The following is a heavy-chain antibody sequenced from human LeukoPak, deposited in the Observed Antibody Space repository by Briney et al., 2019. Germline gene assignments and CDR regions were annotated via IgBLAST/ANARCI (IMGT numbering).Heavy chain of an antibody. CDR2: IRSRANSYAT. D-gene: IGHD1-1*01. Sequence: GGSLRLSCAASGFTFSGSAMHWVRQASGKGLEWVGRIRSRANSYATPYAASVKGRFTISRDDSKNTAYLQMNSLKTEDTAVYYCTRLTERYNWNDYYYYGMDVWGKGTTVTVSS. J-gene: IGHJ6*04. CDR1: GFTFSGSA. CDR3: TRLTERYNWNDYYYYGMDV. V-gene: IGHV3-73*01.